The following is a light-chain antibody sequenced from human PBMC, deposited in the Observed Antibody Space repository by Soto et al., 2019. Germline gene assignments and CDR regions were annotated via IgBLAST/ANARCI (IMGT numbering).Light chain of an antibody. Sequence: EIVLTQSPVTLSLSPWERATLSCRASQSVSIKLAWYQQKPGQAPRPLIYDTSTRATGIPARFSGSGSGTDFTLTISRLEPEDFAVYYCQQYGSSPQTFGQGTKVDIK. CDR1: QSVSIK. CDR2: DTS. CDR3: QQYGSSPQT. V-gene: IGKV3-20*01. J-gene: IGKJ1*01.